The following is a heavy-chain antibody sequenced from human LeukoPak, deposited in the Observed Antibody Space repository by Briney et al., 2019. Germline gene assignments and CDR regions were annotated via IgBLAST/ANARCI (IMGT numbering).Heavy chain of an antibody. Sequence: SGGSLRLSCAASGFTFSSYEMNWVRQAPGKGLEWVAFIRYDGSKKYYADSVKGRFTISRDNSKNTLYLQMNSLKAEDTGMYYCAKDGRSSSWYPFDPWGQGTLVTVSS. CDR1: GFTFSSYE. D-gene: IGHD6-13*01. CDR2: IRYDGSKK. V-gene: IGHV3-30*02. J-gene: IGHJ5*02. CDR3: AKDGRSSSWYPFDP.